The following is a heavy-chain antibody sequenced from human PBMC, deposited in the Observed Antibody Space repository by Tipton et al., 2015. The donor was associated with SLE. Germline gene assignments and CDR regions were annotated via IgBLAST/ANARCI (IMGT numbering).Heavy chain of an antibody. Sequence: SLRLSCAASGFTFTTYSMNWVRQAPGKGLEWVSSISSSSSYIYYADSVKGRFTISRDNAKNSLYLQMNSLRAEDTAVYYRASYGDYWYFDLWGRGTLVTVSS. CDR1: GFTFTTYS. V-gene: IGHV3-21*01. CDR3: ASYGDYWYFDL. D-gene: IGHD4-17*01. CDR2: ISSSSSYI. J-gene: IGHJ2*01.